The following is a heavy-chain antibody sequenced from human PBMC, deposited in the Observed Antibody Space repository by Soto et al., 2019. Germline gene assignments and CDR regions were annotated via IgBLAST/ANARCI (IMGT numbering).Heavy chain of an antibody. D-gene: IGHD6-13*01. Sequence: QVQLVESGGGVVQPGRSLRLSCAASGFTFGSHGMHWVRQAPGKGLEWVAVISNDGTATYYADSVKGRFTISRDNSKNTLYVQMNNLRNDDTAVYYCAKDLPEMYSSIWFGHFDYWGQGTIVTVSS. CDR2: ISNDGTAT. J-gene: IGHJ4*02. CDR1: GFTFGSHG. CDR3: AKDLPEMYSSIWFGHFDY. V-gene: IGHV3-30*18.